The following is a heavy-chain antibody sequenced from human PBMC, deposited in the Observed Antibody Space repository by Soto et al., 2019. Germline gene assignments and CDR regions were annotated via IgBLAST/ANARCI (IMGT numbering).Heavy chain of an antibody. J-gene: IGHJ4*02. CDR3: ASDGERVSYFVY. CDR1: GGSISSGGYY. V-gene: IGHV4-31*03. Sequence: QVQLQESGPGLVKPSQTLSLTCTVSGGSISSGGYYWSWIRQHPGKGLEWIGYIYYSGSTYYNPSLKSRGTLAVDTSKIHFSLKLSSVTASDTAVYYCASDGERVSYFVYLGQGTLVTVSS. CDR2: IYYSGST. D-gene: IGHD1-1*01.